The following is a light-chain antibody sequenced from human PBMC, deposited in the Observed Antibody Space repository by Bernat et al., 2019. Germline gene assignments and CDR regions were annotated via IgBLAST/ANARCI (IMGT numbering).Light chain of an antibody. V-gene: IGLV1-40*01. J-gene: IGLJ2*01. Sequence: QSVLTQPPSVPGAPGQRVTISCSGTSSNIGAGYDVHWYQQPPGTAPRLPIYGNNNRPSGVPDRFSGSKSGTSASLAITGLQTEDEADYYCQSYDTSLRSSVFGGGTKLTVL. CDR1: SSNIGAGYD. CDR2: GNN. CDR3: QSYDTSLRSSV.